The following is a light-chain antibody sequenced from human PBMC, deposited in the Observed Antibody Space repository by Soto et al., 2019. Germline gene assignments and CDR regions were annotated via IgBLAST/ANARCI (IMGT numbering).Light chain of an antibody. CDR2: WAS. J-gene: IGKJ4*01. CDR1: QSVLYSSNNKNY. V-gene: IGKV4-1*01. Sequence: DIVMTQSPDSLAVSLGERATINCKSSQSVLYSSNNKNYLAWYQQKPGQPPKLLIYWASTRESGVPDRFSGSGSGTDFTLTISRLQAEDVAVYYCQQYYTTSSLTFXGGTKADIK. CDR3: QQYYTTSSLT.